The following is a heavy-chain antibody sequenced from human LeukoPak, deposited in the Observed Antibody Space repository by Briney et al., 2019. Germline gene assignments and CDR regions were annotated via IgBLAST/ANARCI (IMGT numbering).Heavy chain of an antibody. Sequence: PGGSLRLSCAASGFSVSSNYMTWVRQAPGKGLEWVSVIYSGGSTYHADSVKGRFTISRDDSKNTLYLQMNSLRAEDTAVYYCARDSMVRGFGAFDIWGQGTMVTVSA. J-gene: IGHJ3*02. V-gene: IGHV3-53*01. CDR1: GFSVSSNY. CDR3: ARDSMVRGFGAFDI. D-gene: IGHD3-10*01. CDR2: IYSGGST.